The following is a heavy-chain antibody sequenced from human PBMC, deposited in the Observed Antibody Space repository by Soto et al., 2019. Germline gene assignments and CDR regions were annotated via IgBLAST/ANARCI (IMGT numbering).Heavy chain of an antibody. Sequence: GESLKISCKGSGYSFTNYWISWVRQMPGKGLEWKGRIDPSDSYIKYSPSFQGHVTISADNSISTAYLQWSSLKASDTAMYYCARHDCSSTRCYNFGMDVWGQGTTVTVSS. CDR3: ARHDCSSTRCYNFGMDV. V-gene: IGHV5-10-1*01. D-gene: IGHD2-2*02. CDR2: IDPSDSYI. CDR1: GYSFTNYW. J-gene: IGHJ6*02.